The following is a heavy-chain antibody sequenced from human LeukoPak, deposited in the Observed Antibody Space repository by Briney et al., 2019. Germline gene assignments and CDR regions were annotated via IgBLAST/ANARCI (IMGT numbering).Heavy chain of an antibody. Sequence: PSETLSLTCAVYGGSFSGYYWSWIRQPPGKGLEWIGEINHSGSTHYNPSLKSRVTISVDTSKTQFSLKRSCVAAADTAVYYCARRRITIFLGLYYFDYWGQGTLVTVSS. CDR3: ARRRITIFLGLYYFDY. V-gene: IGHV4-34*01. J-gene: IGHJ4*02. CDR2: INHSGST. D-gene: IGHD3-3*01. CDR1: GGSFSGYY.